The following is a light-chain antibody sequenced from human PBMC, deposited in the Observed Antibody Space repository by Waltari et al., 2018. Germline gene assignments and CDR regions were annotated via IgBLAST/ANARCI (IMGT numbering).Light chain of an antibody. J-gene: IGLJ2*01. CDR2: GNN. Sequence: QSVLTQPPSVSGAPGQRITISCTGTSSNIGAGYDVHWYLQLPGTAPTLPILGNNNRPSGVPDRFSASKSDTSASLAITGLQAEDEADYYCQSYDSSLSGVIFGGGTKLTVL. CDR3: QSYDSSLSGVI. V-gene: IGLV1-40*01. CDR1: SSNIGAGYD.